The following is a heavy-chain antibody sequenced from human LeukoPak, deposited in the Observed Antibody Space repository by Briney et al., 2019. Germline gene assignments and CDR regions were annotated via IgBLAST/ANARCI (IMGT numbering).Heavy chain of an antibody. CDR3: ARGESSKYSSSWYWTMFDP. J-gene: IGHJ5*02. CDR1: GYTFTGYY. D-gene: IGHD6-13*01. Sequence: ASVKVSCKASGYTFTGYYMHWVRQAPGQGLEWMGWINPNSGGTNYAQKFQGWVTMTRDTSISTAYMELSRLRSDDTAVYYCARGESSKYSSSWYWTMFDPWGQGTLVTVSS. V-gene: IGHV1-2*04. CDR2: INPNSGGT.